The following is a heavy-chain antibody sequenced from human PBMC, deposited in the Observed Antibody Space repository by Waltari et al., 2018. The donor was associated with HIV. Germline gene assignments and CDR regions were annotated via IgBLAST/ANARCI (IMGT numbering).Heavy chain of an antibody. Sequence: QVQLQASGPGVVKPSETLSLTCTVSGGSMMDYWWSWIRQPAGKELEWIGRIYTTGATDYNASLKSRVTLSVDTSKKQFSLSLTSATAADTAVYYCVMDPGTSIWGQGILVTVSS. D-gene: IGHD1-7*01. CDR1: GGSMMDYW. V-gene: IGHV4-4*07. J-gene: IGHJ4*02. CDR3: VMDPGTSI. CDR2: IYTTGAT.